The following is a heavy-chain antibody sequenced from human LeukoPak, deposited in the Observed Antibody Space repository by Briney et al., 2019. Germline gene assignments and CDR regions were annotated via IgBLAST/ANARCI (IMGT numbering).Heavy chain of an antibody. Sequence: PGGSLRLSCTASGFSVSSNYMSWVRQAPGKGLEWVSVMFASGSTYYADSVKGRFTFSRDNSKNTLYLQMNSLRAEDTAVYYCAKARSGYSYGQGALFDYWGQGTLVTVSS. J-gene: IGHJ4*02. CDR2: MFASGST. V-gene: IGHV3-66*01. D-gene: IGHD5-18*01. CDR3: AKARSGYSYGQGALFDY. CDR1: GFSVSSNY.